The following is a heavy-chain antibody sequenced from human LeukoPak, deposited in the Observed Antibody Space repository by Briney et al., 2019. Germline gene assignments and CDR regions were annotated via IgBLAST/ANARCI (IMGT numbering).Heavy chain of an antibody. Sequence: SETLSLTRTVSGGSFRGYYWSWIRQSPGKGLEWVGCIYYGGSNQYNPSLKSRVSISLDTSKNQFSLKLSSVTAADTAVYYCAIIPPGYSYGFDYWGQGTLVTVSS. J-gene: IGHJ4*02. D-gene: IGHD5-18*01. CDR1: GGSFRGYY. V-gene: IGHV4-59*08. CDR2: IYYGGSN. CDR3: AIIPPGYSYGFDY.